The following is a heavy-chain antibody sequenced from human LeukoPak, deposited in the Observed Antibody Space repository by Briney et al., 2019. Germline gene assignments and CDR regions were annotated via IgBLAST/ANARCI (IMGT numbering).Heavy chain of an antibody. V-gene: IGHV4-59*01. CDR3: ARSGGYSSSRSL. Sequence: SETLSLTCTVSGGSISTYYWNWIRQPPGKGLEWIGYIYYSGSTNYNPSLKSRVTISADTSKNQFSLKLSSVTAADTAVYYCARSGGYSSSRSLWGQGTLVTVSS. D-gene: IGHD6-13*01. CDR2: IYYSGST. J-gene: IGHJ4*02. CDR1: GGSISTYY.